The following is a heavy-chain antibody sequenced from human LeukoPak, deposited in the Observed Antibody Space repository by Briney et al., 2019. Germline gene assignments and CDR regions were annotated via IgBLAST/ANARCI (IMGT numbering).Heavy chain of an antibody. V-gene: IGHV4-59*01. D-gene: IGHD3-9*01. CDR3: ARVRDILTGYVPYFDY. Sequence: SETLSLTCTVSGGSICSYYWSWIREPPGKGVEWIGYIYYSGSTNYNPSLKSRVTISVDTSKNQFSLKLSSVTAADTAVYYCARVRDILTGYVPYFDYWGQGTLVTVSS. CDR2: IYYSGST. CDR1: GGSICSYY. J-gene: IGHJ4*02.